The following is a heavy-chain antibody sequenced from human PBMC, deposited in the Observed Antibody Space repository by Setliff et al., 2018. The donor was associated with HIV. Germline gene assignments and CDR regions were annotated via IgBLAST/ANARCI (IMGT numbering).Heavy chain of an antibody. CDR1: GYSFTNYW. CDR3: ARGSCSGCYLSDY. CDR2: IYPGDSDT. Sequence: GESLKISCKGSGYSFTNYWIGWVRQMPGKGLEWVGIIYPGDSDTRYSPSFQGQVTISVDKSINTVYLQWSSLRASDTAVYYCARGSCSGCYLSDYWGLGTLVTVSS. J-gene: IGHJ4*02. D-gene: IGHD6-19*01. V-gene: IGHV5-51*01.